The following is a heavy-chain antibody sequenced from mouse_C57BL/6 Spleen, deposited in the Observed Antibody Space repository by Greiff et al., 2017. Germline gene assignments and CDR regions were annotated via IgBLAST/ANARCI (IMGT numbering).Heavy chain of an antibody. CDR2: IDPEDGET. Sequence: EVKLVESGAELVKPGASVKLSCTASGFNIKDYYMHWVKQRPEQGLEWIGRIDPEDGETKYAPKFQGKATITADTSSNTAYMQLSSLTSEDDAVDYCAREGHDGSSGYFDVWGTGTTVTVSS. CDR3: AREGHDGSSGYFDV. V-gene: IGHV14-2*01. CDR1: GFNIKDYY. D-gene: IGHD1-1*01. J-gene: IGHJ1*03.